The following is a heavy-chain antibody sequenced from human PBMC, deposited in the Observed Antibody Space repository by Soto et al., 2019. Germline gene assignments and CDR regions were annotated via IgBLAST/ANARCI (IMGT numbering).Heavy chain of an antibody. V-gene: IGHV1-8*01. D-gene: IGHD3-3*01. Sequence: GASVKVSCKASGYTFTCYDINWVRQATGQGLEWMGWMNPNSGNTGYAQKFQGRVTMTRNTSISTAYMELSSLRSEDTAVYYCASSDFWSGGAFDIWGQATMVTVSS. CDR2: MNPNSGNT. CDR3: ASSDFWSGGAFDI. J-gene: IGHJ3*02. CDR1: GYTFTCYD.